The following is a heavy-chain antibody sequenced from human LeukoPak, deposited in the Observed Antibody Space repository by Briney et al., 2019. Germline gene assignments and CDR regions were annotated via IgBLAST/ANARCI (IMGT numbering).Heavy chain of an antibody. CDR3: ARVGFSGYDS. J-gene: IGHJ5*02. Sequence: PGGSLRLSCATSGFVFSNYAMNWVRQAPGKGLEYVSAITGDGSTPYYANSEKGRFTISRDNSKNTLYLQMGSLRSEDMAVYYCARVGFSGYDSWGQGTLVTVSS. CDR1: GFVFSNYA. D-gene: IGHD5-12*01. V-gene: IGHV3-64*01. CDR2: ITGDGSTP.